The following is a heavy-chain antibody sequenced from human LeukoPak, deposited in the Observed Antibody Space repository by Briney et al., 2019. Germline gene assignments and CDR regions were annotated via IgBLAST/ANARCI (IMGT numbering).Heavy chain of an antibody. D-gene: IGHD1-26*01. CDR1: GFTFSSYG. V-gene: IGHV3-30*02. Sequence: PGGSLRLSCAASGFTFSSYGMHWVRQAPGKGLEWVASIRYDGGEKYYADSVQGRFTMSRDNSNNTLYLQMNSLRAEDTAVYYCAKNSGSYNFDAFDIWGQGTMVTVSS. J-gene: IGHJ3*02. CDR2: IRYDGGEK. CDR3: AKNSGSYNFDAFDI.